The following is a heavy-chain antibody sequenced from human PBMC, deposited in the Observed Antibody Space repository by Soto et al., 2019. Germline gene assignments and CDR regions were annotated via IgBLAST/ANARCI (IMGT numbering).Heavy chain of an antibody. D-gene: IGHD3-3*01. CDR1: GGSISSSSYY. J-gene: IGHJ3*02. V-gene: IGHV4-39*01. CDR3: ARQLGHRYDFWTDDAFDI. CDR2: IYYSGST. Sequence: SETLSLTCTVSGGSISSSSYYWGWIRQPPGKGLEWIGSIYYSGSTYYNPSLKSRVTISVDTSKNQFSLKLSSVTAADTAVYYCARQLGHRYDFWTDDAFDIWGQGTMVTVSS.